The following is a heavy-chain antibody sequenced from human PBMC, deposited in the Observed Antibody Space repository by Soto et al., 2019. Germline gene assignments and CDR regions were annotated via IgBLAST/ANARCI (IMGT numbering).Heavy chain of an antibody. CDR3: ARAPSEYIWGSYLRYFEY. V-gene: IGHV3-23*01. CDR2: ISGNSGHA. CDR1: GFPFSNYA. Sequence: EVELLESVGAFIQPGGSLRLSCAASGFPFSNYAMAWVRQASGKGLEWVSGISGNSGHAFYADSVKGRFTSSRDNSRNTLYLQMESLRAEDTATYYCARAPSEYIWGSYLRYFEYWGQGTLVAVSS. J-gene: IGHJ4*02. D-gene: IGHD3-16*02.